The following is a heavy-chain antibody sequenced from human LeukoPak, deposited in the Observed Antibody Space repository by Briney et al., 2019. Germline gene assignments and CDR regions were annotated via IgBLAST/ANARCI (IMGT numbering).Heavy chain of an antibody. CDR2: IWYDGSNK. CDR1: GFTFSSYG. Sequence: GGSLRLSCAASGFTFSSYGMHWVRQAPGKGLEWVAVIWYDGSNKYYADSVKGRFTISRDNSKNTLYLQMNSLRAEDTAVYYCARDLGIAVAPDYWGQGTLVTVSS. CDR3: ARDLGIAVAPDY. J-gene: IGHJ4*02. V-gene: IGHV3-33*01. D-gene: IGHD6-19*01.